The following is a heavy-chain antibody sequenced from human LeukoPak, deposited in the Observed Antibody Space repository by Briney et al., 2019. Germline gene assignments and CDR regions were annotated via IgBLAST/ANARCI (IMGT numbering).Heavy chain of an antibody. CDR1: GLTFSIHW. CDR3: AKDWRRIVVVGPVTRHGNYMDV. V-gene: IGHV3-7*01. CDR2: INQDGSDK. J-gene: IGHJ6*03. Sequence: GGSLRLSCAASGLTFSIHWMNWVRQAPGKGLECVANINQDGSDKYYADSVKGRFTISRDNSKNTLYLQMNSLRAEDTAVYYCAKDWRRIVVVGPVTRHGNYMDVWGKGTTVTISS. D-gene: IGHD2-15*01.